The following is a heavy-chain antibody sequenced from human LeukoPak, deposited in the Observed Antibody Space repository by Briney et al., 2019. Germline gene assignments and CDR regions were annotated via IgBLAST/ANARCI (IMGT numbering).Heavy chain of an antibody. CDR1: GFTVSSNY. J-gene: IGHJ4*02. CDR2: IYSGGST. CDR3: ARDPDYNDSA. D-gene: IGHD3-22*01. V-gene: IGHV3-53*01. Sequence: GGSLRLSCAASGFTVSSNYMSWVRQAPGKGLEWVSVIYSGGSTYYADSVKGRFTISRDNSKNMLYLQMSSLRADDTAVYYCARDPDYNDSAWGQGTLVTVSS.